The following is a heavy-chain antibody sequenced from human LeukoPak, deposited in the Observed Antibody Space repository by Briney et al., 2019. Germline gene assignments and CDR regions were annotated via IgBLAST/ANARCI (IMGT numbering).Heavy chain of an antibody. J-gene: IGHJ4*02. D-gene: IGHD3-22*01. Sequence: GASLRLSCAASGFTFSSYAMSWVRQAPGKGLEWVSAISGSGGSTYYADSVKGWFTISRDNSKNTLYLQMNSLRAEDTAVYYCAKDKWYYYDSSGYYHDYWGQGTLVTVSS. V-gene: IGHV3-23*01. CDR1: GFTFSSYA. CDR3: AKDKWYYYDSSGYYHDY. CDR2: ISGSGGST.